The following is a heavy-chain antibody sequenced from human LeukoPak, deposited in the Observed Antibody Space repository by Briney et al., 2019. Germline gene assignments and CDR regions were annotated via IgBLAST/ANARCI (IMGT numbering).Heavy chain of an antibody. CDR3: ARGDCSGGSCYYRY. CDR2: IIPIFGTA. Sequence: ASVKVSCKASGGTFSSYAISWVRQAPGQGLEWMGGIIPIFGTANYAQKFQGRVTITADESTSTAYMELSSLRSEDTAVYYCARGDCSGGSCYYRYWGQGTLVTVSS. D-gene: IGHD2-15*01. J-gene: IGHJ4*02. V-gene: IGHV1-69*13. CDR1: GGTFSSYA.